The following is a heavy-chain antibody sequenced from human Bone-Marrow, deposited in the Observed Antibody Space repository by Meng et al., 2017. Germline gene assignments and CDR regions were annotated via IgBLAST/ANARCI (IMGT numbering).Heavy chain of an antibody. D-gene: IGHD4-17*01. CDR1: GFTFSSYT. J-gene: IGHJ4*02. Sequence: GESLKISCAASGFTFSSYTMNWVHQAPGKGLEWVSSISDSSPYKYYADSVKGRFAVSRDNAKNSLYLQMNSLRAEDTAVYYCARDYGDLRFGVDYWGQGTLVTVSS. CDR2: ISDSSPYK. V-gene: IGHV3-21*01. CDR3: ARDYGDLRFGVDY.